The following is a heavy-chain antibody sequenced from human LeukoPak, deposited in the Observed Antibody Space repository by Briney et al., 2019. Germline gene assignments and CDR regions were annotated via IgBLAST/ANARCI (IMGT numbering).Heavy chain of an antibody. CDR2: IYYRGST. CDR1: GGSISSNNYF. V-gene: IGHV4-39*07. CDR3: ARAAPGVPKGHTSGSFDY. J-gene: IGHJ4*02. Sequence: SETLSLTCTVSGGSISSNNYFWGWIRQPPGKGLEFIGSIYYRGSTYYNPSLKSRVTISVDKSKNQFSLKLSSVTAADTAVYYCARAAPGVPKGHTSGSFDYWGQGTLVTVSS. D-gene: IGHD5-12*01.